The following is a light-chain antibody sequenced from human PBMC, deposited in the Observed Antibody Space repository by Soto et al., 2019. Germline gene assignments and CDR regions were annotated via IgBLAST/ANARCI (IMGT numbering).Light chain of an antibody. CDR3: HQYGYSPNT. Sequence: EIVLTQSPGTLSLSPGDRATLSCRASRSVNSRYLAWYQQKPGQAPRLLIYGTSTRATGIPDRFSGSGSGTDFTLTSSRLEPEDFTVYHCHQYGYSPNTFGQGTNLEIK. V-gene: IGKV3-20*01. CDR2: GTS. J-gene: IGKJ2*01. CDR1: RSVNSRY.